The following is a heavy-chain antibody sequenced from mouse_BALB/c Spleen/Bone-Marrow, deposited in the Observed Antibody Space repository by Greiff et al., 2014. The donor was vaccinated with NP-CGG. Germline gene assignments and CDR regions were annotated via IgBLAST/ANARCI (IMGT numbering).Heavy chain of an antibody. CDR2: IDPDDSET. CDR3: VHFGFAY. Sequence: VQLQQFGAALVRPGASVKLSRKASGNTFTNYWMSWVKQRPEQGLEWIGRIDPDDSETHYNQKFKDKAILTVDKSSSTAYMQLSSLTSEDSAVYYCVHFGFAYWGQGTLVTVSA. J-gene: IGHJ3*01. CDR1: GNTFTNYW. V-gene: IGHV1-52*01.